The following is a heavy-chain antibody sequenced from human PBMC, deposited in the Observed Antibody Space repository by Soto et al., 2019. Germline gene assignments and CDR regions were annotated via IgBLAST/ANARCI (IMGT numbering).Heavy chain of an antibody. D-gene: IGHD2-15*01. CDR1: GGSISSGGYY. J-gene: IGHJ6*02. CDR2: IYYSGST. V-gene: IGHV4-31*03. Sequence: SETLSLTCTVSGGSISSGGYYWSWIRQHPGKGLEWIGYIYYSGSTYYNPSLKSRVTISVDTSKNQFSLKLSSVTAADTAVYNCASLCSGGSCYYYGMDVWGQGTTVTVSS. CDR3: ASLCSGGSCYYYGMDV.